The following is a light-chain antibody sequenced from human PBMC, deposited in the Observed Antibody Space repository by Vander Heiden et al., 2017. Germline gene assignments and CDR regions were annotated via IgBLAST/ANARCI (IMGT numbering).Light chain of an antibody. CDR1: NIGSKN. CDR2: RDS. J-gene: IGLJ2*01. V-gene: IGLV3-9*01. Sequence: SYELIQPLSVSVALGQTARITCGGNNIGSKNVHWYQQKPGQAPVLVIYRDSGWPSGIPERFSGSNSGNTATLTISRAQAGDEADYYCQVSDSSTAMVFGGGTKLTVL. CDR3: QVSDSSTAMV.